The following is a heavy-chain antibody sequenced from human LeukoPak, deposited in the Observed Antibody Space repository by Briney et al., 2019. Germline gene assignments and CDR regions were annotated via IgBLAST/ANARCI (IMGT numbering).Heavy chain of an antibody. V-gene: IGHV5-51*01. Sequence: GESLKISCRGSGYSFSRYWIGWVRQMPGKGLEWMGIIYPGDSDTRYSPSFQGQVTISADKSISTAYLQWSSLKASDTAMYYCARQYSSTWQPWGQGTLVTVSS. D-gene: IGHD6-13*01. CDR2: IYPGDSDT. J-gene: IGHJ5*02. CDR3: ARQYSSTWQP. CDR1: GYSFSRYW.